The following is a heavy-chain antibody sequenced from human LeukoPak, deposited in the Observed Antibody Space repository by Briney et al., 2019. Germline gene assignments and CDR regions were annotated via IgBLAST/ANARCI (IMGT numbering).Heavy chain of an antibody. CDR3: ARSLAAAELATPY. Sequence: GGSLRLSCAASGFTFSSYAMSWVRQAPGKGLEWVSSISSSSSYIYYADSVKGRFTISRDNAKNSLYLQMNSLRAEDTAVYYCARSLAAAELATPYWGQGTLVTVSS. J-gene: IGHJ4*02. CDR1: GFTFSSYA. CDR2: ISSSSSYI. D-gene: IGHD6-13*01. V-gene: IGHV3-21*01.